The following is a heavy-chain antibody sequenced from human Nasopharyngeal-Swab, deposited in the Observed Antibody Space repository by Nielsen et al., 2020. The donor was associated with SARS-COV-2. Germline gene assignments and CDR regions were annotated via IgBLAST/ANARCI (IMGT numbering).Heavy chain of an antibody. Sequence: SETLSLTCTVSGGSISSGGYYWSWIRQHPGKGLEWIGYIYYSGSTYYNPSLKSRVTISVDTSKNQFPLKLSSVTAADTAVYYCARAQSITMIIGAFDIWGQGTMVTVSS. J-gene: IGHJ3*02. CDR2: IYYSGST. CDR3: ARAQSITMIIGAFDI. CDR1: GGSISSGGYY. D-gene: IGHD3-22*01. V-gene: IGHV4-31*03.